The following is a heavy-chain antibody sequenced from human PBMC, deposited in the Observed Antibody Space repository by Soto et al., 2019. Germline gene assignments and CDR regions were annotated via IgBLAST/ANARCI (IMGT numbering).Heavy chain of an antibody. Sequence: PGGSLRLTCAASGFTFGSYSMNWVRQAPGKGLEWVSSISSGSSYIYYADSVKGRFTISRDNAKNSLYLQMNSLRAEDTAVYYCARDYGGSSGSFDYWGQGTLVTVSS. J-gene: IGHJ4*02. CDR2: ISSGSSYI. V-gene: IGHV3-21*01. CDR3: ARDYGGSSGSFDY. CDR1: GFTFGSYS. D-gene: IGHD2-15*01.